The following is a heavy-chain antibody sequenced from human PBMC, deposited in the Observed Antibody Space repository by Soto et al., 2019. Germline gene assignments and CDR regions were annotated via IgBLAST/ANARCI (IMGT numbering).Heavy chain of an antibody. CDR3: ARAEYYDFWSGYNWFDP. V-gene: IGHV3-48*02. Sequence: EVQLLESGGGLVQPGGSLRLSCAASGFTFSSYSMNWVRQAPGKGLEWVSYISSSSSTIYYAVYVKGRFTISRDNAKNSLYLQMNSLRDEATAVYYCARAEYYDFWSGYNWFDPWGQGALVTVSS. CDR2: ISSSSSTI. D-gene: IGHD3-3*01. J-gene: IGHJ5*02. CDR1: GFTFSSYS.